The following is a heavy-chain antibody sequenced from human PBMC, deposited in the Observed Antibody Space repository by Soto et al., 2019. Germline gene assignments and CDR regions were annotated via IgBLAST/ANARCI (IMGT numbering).Heavy chain of an antibody. V-gene: IGHV5-10-1*01. CDR3: ARRRQLVDRYYYYYGMDV. CDR1: GYSFTSYW. Sequence: GESLKISCKGSGYSFTSYWISWVRQMPGKGLEWMGRIDPSDSYTNYSPSFQGHVTISADKSISTAYLQWSSLKASDTAMYYCARRRQLVDRYYYYYGMDVWGQGT. D-gene: IGHD6-13*01. J-gene: IGHJ6*02. CDR2: IDPSDSYT.